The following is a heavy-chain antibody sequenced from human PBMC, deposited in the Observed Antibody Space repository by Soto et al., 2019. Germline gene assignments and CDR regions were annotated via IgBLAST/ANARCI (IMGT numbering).Heavy chain of an antibody. Sequence: QITLKESGPTLVKPTQTLTLTCTFSGLSLTKSGVGVGWIRPPPGKALEWLALIYGDYAKRYSPSLKIRLTITKDTHKNQVVLIMTNLDHVGTGTYYCVHDKTTGSYWAHWGQGILGTVSS. J-gene: IGHJ4*02. V-gene: IGHV2-5*04. D-gene: IGHD3-10*01. CDR2: IYGDYAK. CDR3: VHDKTTGSYWAH. CDR1: GLSLTKSGVG.